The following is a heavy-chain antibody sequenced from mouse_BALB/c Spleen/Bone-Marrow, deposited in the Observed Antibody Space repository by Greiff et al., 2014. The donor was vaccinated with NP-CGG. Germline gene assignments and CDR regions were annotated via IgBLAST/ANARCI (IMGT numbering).Heavy chain of an antibody. D-gene: IGHD1-1*01. CDR2: IDPANGNT. CDR3: ALYYYGSSGFAY. CDR1: GFNIKDTY. J-gene: IGHJ3*01. Sequence: VQLQLSGAGLVKPGASVKLSCTASGFNIKDTYMHWVKQRPEQGLEWIGRIDPANGNTKYDPKFQGKATITADTSSNTAYLQLSSLTSEDTAVYYCALYYYGSSGFAYWGQGTLVTVSA. V-gene: IGHV14-3*02.